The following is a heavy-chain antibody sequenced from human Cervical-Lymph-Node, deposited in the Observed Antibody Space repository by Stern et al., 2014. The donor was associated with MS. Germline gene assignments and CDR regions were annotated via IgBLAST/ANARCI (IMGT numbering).Heavy chain of an antibody. CDR2: IIPICGTP. CDR1: GGTFSSYG. CDR3: AGLNSAYYYGMDV. V-gene: IGHV1-69*01. Sequence: QVQLLQPGAEVKKPGSSVKVSCKASGGTFSSYGISWVRQAPGQGLEWMGVIIPICGTPNYAQKFQGRVTITADESTSTAYMELSSLRSEDTAVYSCAGLNSAYYYGMDVWGQGTTVTVSS. D-gene: IGHD1-1*01. J-gene: IGHJ6*02.